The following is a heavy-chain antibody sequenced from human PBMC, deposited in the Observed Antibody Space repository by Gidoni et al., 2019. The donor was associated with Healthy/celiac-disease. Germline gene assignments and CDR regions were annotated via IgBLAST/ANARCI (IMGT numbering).Heavy chain of an antibody. D-gene: IGHD3-16*01. CDR2: ISSSSSYI. Sequence: EVQLVESGGGLVKPGGSLRLSCAASGFTFSSYSMNWVRQAPGKGLGWVSSISSSSSYIYYADSVKGRFTISRDNAKNSLYLQMNSLRAEDTAVYYCAQKGGSGDFQHWGQGTLVTVSS. J-gene: IGHJ1*01. CDR1: GFTFSSYS. CDR3: AQKGGSGDFQH. V-gene: IGHV3-21*01.